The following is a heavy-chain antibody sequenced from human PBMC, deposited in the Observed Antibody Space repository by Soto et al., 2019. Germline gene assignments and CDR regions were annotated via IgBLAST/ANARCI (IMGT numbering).Heavy chain of an antibody. CDR2: FTGVIGTT. D-gene: IGHD1-1*01. CDR1: GLTVATYA. Sequence: EVQLLESGGGLVQPGGPPEPPVPAFGLTVATYAVTWARQAPGKGLEWVSGFTGVIGTTHNADSVKGRFTITRDNSNNTVYLQMNSLRVEDTAVYYCARWNGYGDYWGRGTLVTVSS. V-gene: IGHV3-23*01. J-gene: IGHJ4*02. CDR3: ARWNGYGDY.